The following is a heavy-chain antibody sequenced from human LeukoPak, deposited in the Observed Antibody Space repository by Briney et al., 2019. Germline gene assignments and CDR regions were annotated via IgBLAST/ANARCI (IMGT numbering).Heavy chain of an antibody. J-gene: IGHJ4*02. CDR2: IYHTGST. Sequence: SETLSLTCTVSGDSINSDYWNWLRQPPGKGLEWIGYIYHTGSTNYNPSLRSRVTISVDTSKNQFSLKLSSVTAADTAVYYCARESPPNDYWGQGTLVTVSS. CDR3: ARESPPNDY. CDR1: GDSINSDY. V-gene: IGHV4-59*01.